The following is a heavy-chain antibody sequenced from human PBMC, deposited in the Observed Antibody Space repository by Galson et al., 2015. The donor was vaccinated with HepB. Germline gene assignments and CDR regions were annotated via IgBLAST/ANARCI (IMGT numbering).Heavy chain of an antibody. Sequence: SLRLSCAASGFTFSTYAMHWVRQAPGKGLEWVAVISYDGSTKYYADSVKGRFTISRDNSKNTLYLQVNSLRAEDTAVYYCGRDRGVYCTNGICYYFDYWGQGTLVTVSS. CDR1: GFTFSTYA. CDR3: GRDRGVYCTNGICYYFDY. D-gene: IGHD2-8*01. V-gene: IGHV3-30-3*01. CDR2: ISYDGSTK. J-gene: IGHJ4*02.